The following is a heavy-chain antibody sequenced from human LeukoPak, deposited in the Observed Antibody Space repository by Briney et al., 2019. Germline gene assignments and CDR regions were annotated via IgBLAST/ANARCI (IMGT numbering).Heavy chain of an antibody. CDR1: GFTFSSYG. CDR3: AKGADYGSGVDY. Sequence: GGSLRLSCAASGFTFSSYGMRWVRQAPGKGLEWVAVISYDGSNKYYADSVKGRFTISRDNSKNTLYLQMNSLRAEDTAVYYCAKGADYGSGVDYWRQGTLVTVSS. V-gene: IGHV3-30*18. D-gene: IGHD3-10*01. J-gene: IGHJ4*02. CDR2: ISYDGSNK.